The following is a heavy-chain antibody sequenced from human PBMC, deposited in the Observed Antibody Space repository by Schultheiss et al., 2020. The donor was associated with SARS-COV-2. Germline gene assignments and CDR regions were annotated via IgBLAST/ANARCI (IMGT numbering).Heavy chain of an antibody. V-gene: IGHV4-39*01. D-gene: IGHD6-13*01. CDR3: ARQRQQLVRY. J-gene: IGHJ4*02. CDR1: GGSISSSSYY. Sequence: SETLSLTCTVSGGSISSSSYYWGWIRQPPGKGLEWIGEINHSGSTNYNPSLKSRVTISVDTSKNQFSLKLSSVTAADTAVYYCARQRQQLVRYWGQGTLVTVSS. CDR2: INHSGST.